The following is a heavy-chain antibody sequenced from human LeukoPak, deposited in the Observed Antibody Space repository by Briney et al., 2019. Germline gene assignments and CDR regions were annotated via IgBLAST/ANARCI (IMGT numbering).Heavy chain of an antibody. CDR2: ISSSSSYI. CDR1: GFTFSSYS. CDR3: ASSPTLYSSSWYFDY. V-gene: IGHV3-21*01. D-gene: IGHD6-6*01. Sequence: GGSLRLSCAASGFTFSSYSMNWVRQAPGKGLEWVSSISSSSSYIYYADSAKGRFTISRDNAKNSLYLQMNSLRAEDTAVYYCASSPTLYSSSWYFDYWGQGTLVTVSS. J-gene: IGHJ4*02.